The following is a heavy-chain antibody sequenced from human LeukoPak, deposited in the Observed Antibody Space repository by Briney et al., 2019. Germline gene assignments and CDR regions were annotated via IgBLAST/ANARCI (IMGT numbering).Heavy chain of an antibody. CDR2: IYYSGST. J-gene: IGHJ4*02. CDR3: ARRSSIFGVVI. D-gene: IGHD3-3*01. CDR1: GGSISSSSYY. Sequence: PSETLSLTCTVSGGSISSSSYYWGWIRQPPGKGLEWIGSIYYSGSTYYNPSLKSRVTISVDTSKNQFSLKLSSVTAADTAVYYCARRSSIFGVVIWGQGTLVTVSS. V-gene: IGHV4-39*01.